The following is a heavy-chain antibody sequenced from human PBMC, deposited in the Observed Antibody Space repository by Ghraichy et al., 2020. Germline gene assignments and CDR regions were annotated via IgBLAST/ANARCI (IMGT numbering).Heavy chain of an antibody. Sequence: GESLNISCAASGFTYSSYSMVWVRQAPGKGLEWVSSISSTRNYIYYADSVKGRFTISRDNAESSLYLQMNSLRADDSAGYYCARVRHNVVEVARALDYWGQGTLVTVSS. CDR2: ISSTRNYI. J-gene: IGHJ4*02. D-gene: IGHD6-19*01. CDR1: GFTYSSYS. CDR3: ARVRHNVVEVARALDY. V-gene: IGHV3-21*01.